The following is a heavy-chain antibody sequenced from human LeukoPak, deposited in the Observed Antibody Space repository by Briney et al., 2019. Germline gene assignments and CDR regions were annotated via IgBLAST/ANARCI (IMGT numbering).Heavy chain of an antibody. Sequence: GGSLRLSCAASGFTFSSYSMNWVRQAPGKGLEWVSSISSSSSYIYYADSAKGRFTISRDNAKNSLYLQMNSLRAEDTAVYYCARDRRRTDIVVVPAANDYWGQGTLVTVSS. CDR1: GFTFSSYS. CDR3: ARDRRRTDIVVVPAANDY. CDR2: ISSSSSYI. D-gene: IGHD2-2*01. V-gene: IGHV3-21*01. J-gene: IGHJ4*02.